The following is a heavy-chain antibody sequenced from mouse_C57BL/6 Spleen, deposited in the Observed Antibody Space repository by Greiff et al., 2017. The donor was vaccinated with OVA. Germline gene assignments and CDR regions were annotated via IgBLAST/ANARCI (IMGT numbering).Heavy chain of an antibody. D-gene: IGHD1-1*01. J-gene: IGHJ4*01. CDR1: GYTFTDHT. CDR2: IYPRDGST. V-gene: IGHV1-78*01. Sequence: QVQLKESDAELVKPGASVKISCKVSGYTFTDHTIHWMKQRPEQGLEWIGYIYPRDGSTKYNEKFKGKATLTADKSSSTAYMQLNSLTSEDSAVYFCARGDYYGSRRYYYAMDYWGQGTSVTVSS. CDR3: ARGDYYGSRRYYYAMDY.